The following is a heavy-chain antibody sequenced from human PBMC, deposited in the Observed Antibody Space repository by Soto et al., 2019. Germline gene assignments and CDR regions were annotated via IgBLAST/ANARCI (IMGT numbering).Heavy chain of an antibody. D-gene: IGHD1-26*01. CDR3: ARRYGGNFDY. CDR1: GGSISSYY. Sequence: SETLSLTCTVSGGSISSYYWSWIRQPPGKGLEWIGYIYYSGSTNYNPSLKSRVTISVDTSKSQFSLKVSSVTAADTAVYYCARRYGGNFDYWGQGTLVTVSS. V-gene: IGHV4-59*01. J-gene: IGHJ4*02. CDR2: IYYSGST.